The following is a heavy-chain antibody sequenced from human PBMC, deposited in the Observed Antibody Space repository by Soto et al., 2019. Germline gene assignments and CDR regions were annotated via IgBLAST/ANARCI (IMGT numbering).Heavy chain of an antibody. CDR3: ARHVVDSSPTQWLENWFDP. J-gene: IGHJ5*02. V-gene: IGHV4-34*01. CDR1: GGSFSGYY. CDR2: INHSGST. D-gene: IGHD6-19*01. Sequence: SETLSLTCAVYGGSFSGYYWSWIRQPPGKGLEWIGEINHSGSTNYNPSLKSRVTISVDTSKNQFFLKLSSVTAADTAVYYCARHVVDSSPTQWLENWFDPWGQGTLVTVSS.